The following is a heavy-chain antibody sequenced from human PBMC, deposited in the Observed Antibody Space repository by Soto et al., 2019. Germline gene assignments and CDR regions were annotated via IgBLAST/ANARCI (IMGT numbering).Heavy chain of an antibody. D-gene: IGHD3-10*01. Sequence: QVQLVQSGAEVKKPGASVKVSCKASGYTFTSYDINWVRQATGQGLEWMGWVNPNNGHTGYAQKFQGKVTKTRNNSISTAYIELDSLRSGDTAVYFCVRLFYYGSGSWVEWGQGTLVTVSS. CDR1: GYTFTSYD. V-gene: IGHV1-8*01. J-gene: IGHJ4*02. CDR2: VNPNNGHT. CDR3: VRLFYYGSGSWVE.